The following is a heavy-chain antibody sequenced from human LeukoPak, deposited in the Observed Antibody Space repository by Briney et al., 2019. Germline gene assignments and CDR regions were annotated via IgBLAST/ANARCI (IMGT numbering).Heavy chain of an antibody. Sequence: GGSLRLSCAASGFTFSSYAMHWVRQAPGKGLEYVSAISSNGGSTYYANSVKGRFTISRDNSKNTLYLQMNSLRAEDTAVYYCAKANYDILTGYSDWGQGTLVTVSS. CDR2: ISSNGGST. V-gene: IGHV3-64*01. D-gene: IGHD3-9*01. CDR1: GFTFSSYA. CDR3: AKANYDILTGYSD. J-gene: IGHJ4*02.